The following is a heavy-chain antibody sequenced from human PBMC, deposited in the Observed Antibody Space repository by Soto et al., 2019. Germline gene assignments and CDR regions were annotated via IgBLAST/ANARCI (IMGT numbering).Heavy chain of an antibody. Sequence: PGGSLRLSCAASGFTFSSYAMSWVRQAPGKGLEWVSAISGSGGSTSYADSVKGRFTISRDNSKNTPCLQMNSLRAEDTAVYYCARGPWNYGDNWFDPWGQGTLVTVSS. D-gene: IGHD1-7*01. CDR3: ARGPWNYGDNWFDP. CDR1: GFTFSSYA. V-gene: IGHV3-23*01. J-gene: IGHJ5*02. CDR2: ISGSGGST.